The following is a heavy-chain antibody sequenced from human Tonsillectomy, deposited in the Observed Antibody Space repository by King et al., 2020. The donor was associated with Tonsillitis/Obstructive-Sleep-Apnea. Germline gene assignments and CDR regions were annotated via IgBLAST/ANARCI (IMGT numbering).Heavy chain of an antibody. CDR3: ATLPPGSSGWYTVHFDS. J-gene: IGHJ4*02. CDR2: ISSSGSTM. V-gene: IGHV3-48*03. D-gene: IGHD6-19*01. Sequence: VQLVESGGGLVQPGGSLRLSCTASGFSFSTYEMNWVRQAPGMGLEWVSSISSSGSTMYYADSVKGRFTNSRDNAQNSLFLQMNSLRAEDTGVYYCATLPPGSSGWYTVHFDSWGQGALVTVSS. CDR1: GFSFSTYE.